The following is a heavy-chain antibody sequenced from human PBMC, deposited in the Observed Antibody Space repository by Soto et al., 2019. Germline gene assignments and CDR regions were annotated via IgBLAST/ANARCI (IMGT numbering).Heavy chain of an antibody. CDR3: TTGLSNGYCNFDY. J-gene: IGHJ4*02. CDR2: IKREADGGTT. Sequence: EMQLVESGGGLVKPGGSLRLSCAASGFTFADAWMSWVRQAPGRGLEWVGRIKREADGGTTDYAAPVKGRTTISRDDSKNTLYLQMNSLKTEDTAVYYCTTGLSNGYCNFDYWGQGTPVTVSS. V-gene: IGHV3-15*01. D-gene: IGHD3-22*01. CDR1: GFTFADAW.